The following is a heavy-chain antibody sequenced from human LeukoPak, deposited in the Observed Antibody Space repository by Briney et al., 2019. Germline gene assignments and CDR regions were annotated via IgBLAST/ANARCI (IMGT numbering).Heavy chain of an antibody. CDR2: TYYRSKWYN. CDR1: GDSVSSNSAA. V-gene: IGHV6-1*01. CDR3: ARDQDSGYDKSGLNWFDP. Sequence: SQTLSLTSAISGDSVSSNSAAWNWIRQSPSRGLEWLGRTYYRSKWYNDYAVSVKSRITINPDTSKNQFSLQLNSVTPEDTAVYYCARDQDSGYDKSGLNWFDPWGQGTLVTVSS. J-gene: IGHJ5*02. D-gene: IGHD5-12*01.